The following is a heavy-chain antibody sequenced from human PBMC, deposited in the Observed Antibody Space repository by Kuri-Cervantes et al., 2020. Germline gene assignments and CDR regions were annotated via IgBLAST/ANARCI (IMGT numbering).Heavy chain of an antibody. Sequence: SETLSLTCAVYGGSFSGYYWSWIRQPPGKGLEWIGEINHSGSTNYNPSLKSRVTISVDTSKNQFSLKLSSVTAADTAVYYCARARGGDKTKRYFDLWGRSTLVTVSS. CDR1: GGSFSGYY. CDR2: INHSGST. CDR3: ARARGGDKTKRYFDL. V-gene: IGHV4-34*01. D-gene: IGHD2-21*02. J-gene: IGHJ2*01.